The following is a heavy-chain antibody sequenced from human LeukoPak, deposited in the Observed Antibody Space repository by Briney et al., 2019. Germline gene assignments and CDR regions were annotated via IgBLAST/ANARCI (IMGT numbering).Heavy chain of an antibody. V-gene: IGHV3-7*03. CDR3: ARSNTWRGSFDY. J-gene: IGHJ4*02. Sequence: GGSLRLSCAASGFTFNNYWMSWVRQAPGKGLEWVANIKQDGSEKYYVDSVKGRFTISRDNAKNSLYLQMNSLRAKDTAVYYCARSNTWRGSFDYWGQGTLVTVS. D-gene: IGHD3-10*01. CDR2: IKQDGSEK. CDR1: GFTFNNYW.